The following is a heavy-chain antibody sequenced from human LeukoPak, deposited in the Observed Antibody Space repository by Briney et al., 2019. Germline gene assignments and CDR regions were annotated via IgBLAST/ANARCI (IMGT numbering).Heavy chain of an antibody. D-gene: IGHD3-22*01. CDR1: GYTFTSYA. Sequence: GASVKVSCKASGYTFTSYAMHWVRQAPGQRLEWMGWINAGNGNTKYSQKFQGRVTITRDTSASTAYMELSSLRSEDTAVYYCARDPHDYHDSSGYYGGYWGQGTLVTVSS. J-gene: IGHJ4*02. CDR2: INAGNGNT. V-gene: IGHV1-3*01. CDR3: ARDPHDYHDSSGYYGGY.